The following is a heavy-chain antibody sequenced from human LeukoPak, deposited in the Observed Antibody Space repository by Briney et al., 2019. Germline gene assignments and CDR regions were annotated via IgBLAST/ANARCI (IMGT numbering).Heavy chain of an antibody. J-gene: IGHJ4*02. CDR3: TSDPTFYSGRYSFDY. CDR2: IVVGSGNT. Sequence: GASVKVSCKASGFTFSNSAVQWVRQARGQRLEWIGWIVVGSGNTNYAQKFQERVTITRDMSTSTAYMELSSLRSEDTAVYYCTSDPTFYSGRYSFDYWGQGTLVTVSS. CDR1: GFTFSNSA. D-gene: IGHD1-26*01. V-gene: IGHV1-58*01.